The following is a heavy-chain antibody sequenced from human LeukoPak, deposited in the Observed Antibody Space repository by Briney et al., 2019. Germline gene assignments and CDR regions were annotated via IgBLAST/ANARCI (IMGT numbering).Heavy chain of an antibody. V-gene: IGHV4-59*01. CDR3: ARGGPNWFDP. Sequence: SETLSLICTLSGGSISGYYWIWIRQPPGKGLEWIGYINYSGSTNFNPSLRGSTNFNPSLKSRVTISVDTSKNQFSLNLNSVTAADTAVYYCARGGPNWFDPWGQGTLVTVSS. J-gene: IGHJ5*02. CDR1: GGSISGYY. CDR2: INYSGSTNFNPSLRGST. D-gene: IGHD3/OR15-3a*01.